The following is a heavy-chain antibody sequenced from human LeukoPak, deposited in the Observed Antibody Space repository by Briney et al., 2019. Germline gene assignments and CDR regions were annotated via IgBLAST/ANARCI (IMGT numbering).Heavy chain of an antibody. Sequence: RGSLRLSCAASGFPLRNYAMSWVRQAPGKGLEWVSYISNSGSTIYYADSVKGRFTISRDNAKNSLYLQMNSLRAEDTAVYYCAELGITMIGGVWGKGTTVTISS. V-gene: IGHV3-48*03. CDR2: ISNSGSTI. D-gene: IGHD3-10*02. CDR3: AELGITMIGGV. CDR1: GFPLRNYA. J-gene: IGHJ6*04.